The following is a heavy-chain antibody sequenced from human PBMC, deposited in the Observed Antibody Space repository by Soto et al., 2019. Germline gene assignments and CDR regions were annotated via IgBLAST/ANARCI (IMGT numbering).Heavy chain of an antibody. CDR1: GFTFDDYS. Sequence: PGGSLRLSCAASGFTFDDYSMHWVRQAPGKGLEWVPGISWNSGSIGYADSVKGRFTISRDNAKNSLYLQMNSLRAEDTALYYCAKDIGNYSNYHGLDYWGQGTLVTVSS. D-gene: IGHD4-4*01. CDR3: AKDIGNYSNYHGLDY. J-gene: IGHJ4*02. CDR2: ISWNSGSI. V-gene: IGHV3-9*01.